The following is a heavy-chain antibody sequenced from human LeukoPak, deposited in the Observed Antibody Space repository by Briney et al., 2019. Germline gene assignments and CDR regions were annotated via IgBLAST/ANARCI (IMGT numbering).Heavy chain of an antibody. CDR1: GFTFSSYA. Sequence: GGSLRLSCAASGFTFSSYAMSWVRQAPGKGLEWVSAIRGSGGSTYYADSVKGRFSISRDNSKNTLYLQMNSLRAEDTAVYYCAKAPARDSSGYYTYWGQGTLVTVSS. J-gene: IGHJ4*02. D-gene: IGHD3-22*01. V-gene: IGHV3-23*01. CDR3: AKAPARDSSGYYTY. CDR2: IRGSGGST.